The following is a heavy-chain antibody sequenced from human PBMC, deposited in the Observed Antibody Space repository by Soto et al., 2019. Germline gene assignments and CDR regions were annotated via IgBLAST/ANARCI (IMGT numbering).Heavy chain of an antibody. CDR2: IILMLDKT. J-gene: IGHJ4*02. CDR1: GGSFNSFH. Sequence: QVQLVQSGVEVRSPGSSVKDSCKFSGGSFNSFHLTWVRQSPGQGLQWMGRIILMLDKTQYAQMFQGRVTITADKSTSTAYMEMSGLESVDTAVYYCARGTVTLFGVVTPPDYWGQGTLVTVSS. V-gene: IGHV1-69*08. D-gene: IGHD3-3*01. CDR3: ARGTVTLFGVVTPPDY.